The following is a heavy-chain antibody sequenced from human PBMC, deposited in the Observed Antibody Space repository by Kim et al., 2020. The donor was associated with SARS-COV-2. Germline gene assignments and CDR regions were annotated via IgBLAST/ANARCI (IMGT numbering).Heavy chain of an antibody. J-gene: IGHJ1*01. CDR3: ALYYYDSSGYYLGWLKPAELEYFQH. CDR2: ISAYNGNT. CDR1: GYTFTSYG. D-gene: IGHD3-22*01. V-gene: IGHV1-18*01. Sequence: ASVKVSCKASGYTFTSYGISWVRQAPGQGLEWMGWISAYNGNTNYAQKLQGRVTMTTDTSTSTAYMELRSLRSDDTAVYYCALYYYDSSGYYLGWLKPAELEYFQHWGQGTLVTVSS.